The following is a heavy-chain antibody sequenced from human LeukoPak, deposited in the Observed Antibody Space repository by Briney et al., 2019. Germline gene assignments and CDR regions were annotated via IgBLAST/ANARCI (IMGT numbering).Heavy chain of an antibody. CDR3: ARDWGGNYTIRYYYYYYMDV. Sequence: GGSLRLSCAAPGFTFSSYWMSWVRQAPGKGLEWVANIKQDGSEKYYVDSVKGRFTISRDNAKNSLYLQMNSLRAEDTAVYYCARDWGGNYTIRYYYYYYMDVWGKGTTVTVSS. D-gene: IGHD1-26*01. V-gene: IGHV3-7*01. J-gene: IGHJ6*03. CDR1: GFTFSSYW. CDR2: IKQDGSEK.